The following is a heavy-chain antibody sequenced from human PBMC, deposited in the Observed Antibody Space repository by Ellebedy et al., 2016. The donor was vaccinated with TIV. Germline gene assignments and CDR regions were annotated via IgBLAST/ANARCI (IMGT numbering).Heavy chain of an antibody. CDR3: ARYSGYHFRGNYFDF. D-gene: IGHD5-12*01. J-gene: IGHJ4*02. CDR2: IVAVFGAT. Sequence: SVKVSCKASGGFFRTNAFSWVRQAPGQGLEWMGGIVAVFGATTYAQKFEGRVTITADESASAVYMELRSLTTDDTAVYYCARYSGYHFRGNYFDFWGQGALVTVSS. V-gene: IGHV1-69*13. CDR1: GGFFRTNA.